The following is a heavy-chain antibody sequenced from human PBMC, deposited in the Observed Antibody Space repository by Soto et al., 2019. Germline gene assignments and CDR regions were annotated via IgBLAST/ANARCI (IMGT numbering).Heavy chain of an antibody. D-gene: IGHD2-21*01. CDR2: VYYSGGA. J-gene: IGHJ5*01. CDR3: GRVVEGATRHTDLDS. V-gene: IGHV4-39*01. CDR1: GVSIHNSHSF. Sequence: SETLSLTCTVSGVSIHNSHSFWGWIRQPPGKGLEFIGTVYYSGGAHYNSSLKSRVTISVDAANNQVSLRMRSLTAADTAVYYCGRVVEGATRHTDLDSWGQGTLVTVSS.